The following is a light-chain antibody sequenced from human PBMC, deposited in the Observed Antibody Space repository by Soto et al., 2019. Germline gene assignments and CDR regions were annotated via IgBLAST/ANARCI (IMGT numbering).Light chain of an antibody. J-gene: IGKJ1*01. V-gene: IGKV1-5*03. Sequence: DIQMTQSPSTLSGSVGDRVTITCRASQTISSWLAWYQQKPGKAPKLLIYKASTLKSGVPSRFSGSGSGTEFTLTISSVQPDDFATYYSQHYNSYSEAFGQGTKVELK. CDR3: QHYNSYSEA. CDR1: QTISSW. CDR2: KAS.